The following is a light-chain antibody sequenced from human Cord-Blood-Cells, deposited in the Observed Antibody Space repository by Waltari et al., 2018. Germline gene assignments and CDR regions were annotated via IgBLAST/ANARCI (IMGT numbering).Light chain of an antibody. CDR2: QVS. CDR3: QAWDSSSVV. J-gene: IGLJ2*01. V-gene: IGLV3-1*01. Sequence: SYELTQLPSVSVSPGQTASITCPGDNLGDKYACWYQQKPGQSPVLLIYQVSKRPSGIPERFSGSNSGNTATLTISGTQAMDEADYYCQAWDSSSVVFGGGTKLTVL. CDR1: NLGDKY.